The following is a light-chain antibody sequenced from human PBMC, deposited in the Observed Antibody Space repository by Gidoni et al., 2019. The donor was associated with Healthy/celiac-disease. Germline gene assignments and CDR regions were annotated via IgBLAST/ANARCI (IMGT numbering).Light chain of an antibody. Sequence: QSARTQPPSPSGTPGQSVTISCTGTSSDVGGYNYVSWYQQHPGKAPKLMIYEVSKRPSGVPDRFSGSKSGNTASLTVSGLQAEDEADYYCSSYAGSNIGVFGTGTKVTVL. CDR2: EVS. V-gene: IGLV2-8*01. CDR1: SSDVGGYNY. J-gene: IGLJ1*01. CDR3: SSYAGSNIGV.